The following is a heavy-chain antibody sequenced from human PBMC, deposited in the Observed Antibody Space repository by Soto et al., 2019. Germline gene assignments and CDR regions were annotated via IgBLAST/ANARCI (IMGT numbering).Heavy chain of an antibody. Sequence: QLQLQESGPGLVKPSETLSLTCTVSGGSISSSSYYWGWIRQPPGKGLEWIGSIYYSGSTYYNPSLKSRVTISVDTSKNQFSLKLSSVTAADTAVYYCARVSMVWGGRSWFDPWGQGTLVTVSS. V-gene: IGHV4-39*01. J-gene: IGHJ5*02. CDR1: GGSISSSSYY. CDR2: IYYSGST. D-gene: IGHD3-10*01. CDR3: ARVSMVWGGRSWFDP.